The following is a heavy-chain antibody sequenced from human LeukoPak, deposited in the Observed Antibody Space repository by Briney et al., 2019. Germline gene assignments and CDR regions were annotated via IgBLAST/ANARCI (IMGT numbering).Heavy chain of an antibody. CDR2: IYESGST. CDR1: GGSISGYY. Sequence: SETLSLTCTVSGGSISGYYWSWIRQPPGKELEWIGYIYESGSTDYNPSLRSRVTISRDTSKNQVSLKLTSVTAADTAVYYCARGGWNKFDYWGQGTLVTVSS. V-gene: IGHV4-59*01. J-gene: IGHJ4*02. D-gene: IGHD3-22*01. CDR3: ARGGWNKFDY.